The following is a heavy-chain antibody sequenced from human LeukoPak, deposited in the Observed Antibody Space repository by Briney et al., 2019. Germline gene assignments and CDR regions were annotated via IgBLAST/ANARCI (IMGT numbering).Heavy chain of an antibody. J-gene: IGHJ4*02. CDR2: IKQDGSEK. D-gene: IGHD3-22*01. V-gene: IGHV3-7*01. Sequence: PGGSLRLSCAASGFTFSSYWMSWVRQAPGKGLEWVANIKQDGSEKYYVDSVKGRFTISRDNAKNSLYLQMNSLRAEDTAVYYCARVRYYYASSGYYLDYWGQGTLVTVSS. CDR3: ARVRYYYASSGYYLDY. CDR1: GFTFSSYW.